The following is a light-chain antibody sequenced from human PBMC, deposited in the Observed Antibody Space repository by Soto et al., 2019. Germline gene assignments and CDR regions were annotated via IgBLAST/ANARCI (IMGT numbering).Light chain of an antibody. V-gene: IGLV7-46*01. J-gene: IGLJ2*01. CDR2: DAS. CDR1: TGAVTSGHY. CDR3: SLSYGDTRV. Sequence: QSVVTQEPSLTVSPGGTVTLTCGSSTGAVTSGHYPYWFQQKPGQAPRTLIYDASNKHSWTPPRFSGSLLGGQAALTLSGAQPADEGDYYCSLSYGDTRVFGGGTKLTVL.